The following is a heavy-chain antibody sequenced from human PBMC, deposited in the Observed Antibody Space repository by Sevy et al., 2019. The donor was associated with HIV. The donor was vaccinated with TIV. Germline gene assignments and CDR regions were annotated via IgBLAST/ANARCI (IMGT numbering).Heavy chain of an antibody. CDR1: GYTFTGYY. Sequence: ASVKVPCKASGYTFTGYYMHWVRQAPGQGLEWMGRINPNSGGTNYAQKFQGRVTMTRETSISTAYMELSRLRSDDTAVYYCARDPGHSSGWQRGYWGQGTLVTVSS. CDR2: INPNSGGT. D-gene: IGHD6-19*01. V-gene: IGHV1-2*06. CDR3: ARDPGHSSGWQRGY. J-gene: IGHJ4*02.